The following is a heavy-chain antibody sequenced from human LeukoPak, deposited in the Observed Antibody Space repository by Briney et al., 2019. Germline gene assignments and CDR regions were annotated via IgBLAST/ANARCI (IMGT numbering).Heavy chain of an antibody. CDR1: GGSVSSYY. V-gene: IGHV4-59*02. CDR2: IYYSGRT. J-gene: IGHJ4*02. Sequence: SETLSLTCTVSGGSVSSYYWSWIRQPPGKGLEWIGYIYYSGRTNYNPSLKSRVIISVDTSKNQFSLKLSSVTAADTAVYYCAREAQEKYYFDYWGQGTLVTVSS. CDR3: AREAQEKYYFDY. D-gene: IGHD5-24*01.